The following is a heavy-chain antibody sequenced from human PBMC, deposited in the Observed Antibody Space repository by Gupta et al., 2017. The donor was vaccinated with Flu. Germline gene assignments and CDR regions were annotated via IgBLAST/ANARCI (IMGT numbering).Heavy chain of an antibody. V-gene: IGHV3-23*01. Sequence: EVQLLESGGGLVQPGGSLRLSCAASGFTFSSYAMSWVRQAPGKGLEWVSAISGSGGSTYYADSVKGRFTISRDNSKNTLYLQMNSLRAEDTAVYYCATQTTGYGGNSGLGDAFDIWGQGTMVTVSS. CDR1: GFTFSSYA. CDR2: ISGSGGST. D-gene: IGHD4-23*01. J-gene: IGHJ3*02. CDR3: ATQTTGYGGNSGLGDAFDI.